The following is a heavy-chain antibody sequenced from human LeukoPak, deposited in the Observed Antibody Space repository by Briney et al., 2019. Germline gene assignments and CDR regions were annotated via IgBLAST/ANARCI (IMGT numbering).Heavy chain of an antibody. D-gene: IGHD6-13*01. J-gene: IGHJ4*02. CDR3: AVAAAGYFDY. V-gene: IGHV3-48*02. CDR2: ISSSSSTI. Sequence: PGGSLRLSCAASGFXFSSYSINWVGQAPGEGLEWVSYISSSSSTIYYADSVKGRFTISRDNPKNSLYLQMNSLRDEDTAVYYCAVAAAGYFDYWGQGTLVTVSS. CDR1: GFXFSSYS.